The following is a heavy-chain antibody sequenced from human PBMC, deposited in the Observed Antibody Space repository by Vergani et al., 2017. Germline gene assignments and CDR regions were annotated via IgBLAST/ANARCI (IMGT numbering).Heavy chain of an antibody. J-gene: IGHJ5*02. D-gene: IGHD6-6*01. CDR1: GFTSAGYD. Sequence: EVQLEESGGGLVLPGRSLRLSCVASGFTSAGYDMHWVRQAPGKGLEWVSGISWNSNSIGYADSVKGRFTISRDNAKNSLYLQMNSLSAEDTALYYCAKDLGTSSGGGWFDDWWQGTLVTIAS. V-gene: IGHV3-9*02. CDR2: ISWNSNSI. CDR3: AKDLGTSSGGGWFDD.